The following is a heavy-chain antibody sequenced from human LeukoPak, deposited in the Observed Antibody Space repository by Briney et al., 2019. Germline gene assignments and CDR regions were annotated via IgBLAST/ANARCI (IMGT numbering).Heavy chain of an antibody. D-gene: IGHD3-3*01. CDR1: GFTFSSYW. CDR3: VRVKAVTIFGVVIDYYGMDV. J-gene: IGHJ6*02. Sequence: GGSLRLSCAASGFTFSSYWMSWVRQAPGKGLQWVANIKQDGSEKYYVDSVKGRFTISRDNAKNSLYLQMNSLRAEDTAVYYCVRVKAVTIFGVVIDYYGMDVWGQGTTVTVSS. V-gene: IGHV3-7*04. CDR2: IKQDGSEK.